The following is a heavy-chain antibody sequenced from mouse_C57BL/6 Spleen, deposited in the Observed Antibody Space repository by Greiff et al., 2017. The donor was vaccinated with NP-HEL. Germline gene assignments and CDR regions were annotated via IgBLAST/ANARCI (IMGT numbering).Heavy chain of an antibody. J-gene: IGHJ2*01. CDR2: ISDGGSYT. Sequence: EVQLQESGGGLVKPGGSLKLSCAASGFTFSSYAMSWVRQTPEKRLEWVATISDGGSYTYYPDNVKGRFTISRDNAKNNLYLQMSHLKSEDTAMYYCARGNWADYWGQGTTLTVSS. CDR3: ARGNWADY. D-gene: IGHD4-1*01. V-gene: IGHV5-4*01. CDR1: GFTFSSYA.